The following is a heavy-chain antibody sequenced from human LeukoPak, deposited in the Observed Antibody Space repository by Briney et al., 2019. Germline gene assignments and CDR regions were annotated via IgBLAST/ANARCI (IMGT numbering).Heavy chain of an antibody. CDR2: ISDSSAM. Sequence: PGGSLRLSCAASGFTFSTYSMKWVRQAPGKGLEWVSYISDSSAMYYADSVRGRFTISRENDKNSLFLQMNSLRAEDTAVYYCARGRYSSSWYVRVGWFDPWGQGTLVTVSS. V-gene: IGHV3-48*01. CDR1: GFTFSTYS. CDR3: ARGRYSSSWYVRVGWFDP. D-gene: IGHD6-13*01. J-gene: IGHJ5*02.